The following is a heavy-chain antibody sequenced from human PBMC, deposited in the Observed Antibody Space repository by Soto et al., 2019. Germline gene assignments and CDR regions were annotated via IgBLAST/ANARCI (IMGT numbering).Heavy chain of an antibody. CDR2: IYPGDSDT. Sequence: GESLKISCKGSGYSFTSYWIGWVRQMPGKGLEWMGIIYPGDSDTRYSPSFQGQVTISADKSISTAYLQWSSLKASDTAMYYCARRGDILTPVGDAFDIWGQGTMVTVSS. D-gene: IGHD3-9*01. CDR1: GYSFTSYW. J-gene: IGHJ3*02. V-gene: IGHV5-51*01. CDR3: ARRGDILTPVGDAFDI.